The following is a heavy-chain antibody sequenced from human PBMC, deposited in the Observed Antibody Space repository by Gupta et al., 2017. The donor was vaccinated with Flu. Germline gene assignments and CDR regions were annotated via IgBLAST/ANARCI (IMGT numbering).Heavy chain of an antibody. Sequence: QVQLVESGGGLVKPGGSLRLSCAASGFTFSDYYMSWIRQAPGQGLEWISYITGSGSLTKYADSVKGRFTISRDNAKNSLFLQMDSLRAEDTAVYYCARDPTVASFDSWGQGTLVTVSS. D-gene: IGHD4-17*01. CDR1: GFTFSDYY. CDR2: ITGSGSLT. J-gene: IGHJ4*02. V-gene: IGHV3-11*05. CDR3: ARDPTVASFDS.